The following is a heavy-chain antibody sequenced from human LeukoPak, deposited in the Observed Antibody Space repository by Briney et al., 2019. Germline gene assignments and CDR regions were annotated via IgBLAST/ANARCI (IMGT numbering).Heavy chain of an antibody. CDR1: GGSISSYY. V-gene: IGHV4-4*07. CDR3: ARDGSPCGDYAG. Sequence: SETLSLTCTVSGGSISSYYWSWIRQPAGKGREWIGRIYTSGSTNYNPSLKSRVTMSGDTSKNQFSLKLSSVTAADTAVYYCARDGSPCGDYAGWGQGTLVTVSS. CDR2: IYTSGST. D-gene: IGHD4-17*01. J-gene: IGHJ4*02.